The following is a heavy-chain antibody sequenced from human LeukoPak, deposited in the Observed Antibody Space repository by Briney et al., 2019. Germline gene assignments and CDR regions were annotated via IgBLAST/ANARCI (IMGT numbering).Heavy chain of an antibody. V-gene: IGHV3-21*04. CDR2: ISSSSSYI. CDR3: VRDRGTYRPIDY. J-gene: IGHJ4*02. D-gene: IGHD1-26*01. CDR1: GFTFSSYS. Sequence: GGSLRLSCAVSGFTFSSYSMNWVRQAPGKGLEWVSSISSSSSYIYYADSVKGRFTISRDNAKNSLYLQMNSLRAEDTAIYYCVRDRGTYRPIDYWGQGTLVTVSS.